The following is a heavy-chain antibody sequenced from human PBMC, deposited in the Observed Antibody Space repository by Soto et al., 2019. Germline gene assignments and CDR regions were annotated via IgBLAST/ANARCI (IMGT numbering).Heavy chain of an antibody. CDR3: ARDPEVLLYSSSWFSWFDT. CDR1: GFTFSSYS. D-gene: IGHD6-13*01. Sequence: EVQLVESGGGLVKPGGSLRLSCAASGFTFSSYSMNWVRQAPGKGLEWVSSISSSSSYIYYADSVKGRFTISRDNAKNYLYLKKNRLRAEATAVYYGARDPEVLLYSSSWFSWFDTWGQVPLVT. V-gene: IGHV3-21*03. J-gene: IGHJ5*02. CDR2: ISSSSSYI.